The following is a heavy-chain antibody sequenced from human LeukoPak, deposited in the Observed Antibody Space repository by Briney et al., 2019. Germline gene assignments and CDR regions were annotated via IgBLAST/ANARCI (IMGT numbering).Heavy chain of an antibody. V-gene: IGHV3-7*03. D-gene: IGHD2-8*01. CDR3: AKARGTYGGPFDY. CDR1: GFTFSGFW. J-gene: IGHJ4*02. Sequence: GGSLRLSCAVSGFTFSGFWMSWSRQAPGKGLEWVASINSDGSEGYYADVVKGRFTISRDNAKNSLYLQINSLRAEDTAVYYCAKARGTYGGPFDYWGQGTLVTVSS. CDR2: INSDGSEG.